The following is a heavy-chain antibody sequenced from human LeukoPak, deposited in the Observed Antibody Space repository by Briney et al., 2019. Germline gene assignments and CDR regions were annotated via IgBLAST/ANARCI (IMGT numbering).Heavy chain of an antibody. D-gene: IGHD6-19*01. Sequence: GGSLRLSCAASGFTFSSYWMNWVRQAPGKGLEWVAIIKQDGSDKYYVDSVKGRFTISRDNARNSLYLQMNSLRDDDTAVYYCAGAPGWLIECWGQGTLVTVSS. V-gene: IGHV3-7*03. CDR1: GFTFSSYW. J-gene: IGHJ4*02. CDR3: AGAPGWLIEC. CDR2: IKQDGSDK.